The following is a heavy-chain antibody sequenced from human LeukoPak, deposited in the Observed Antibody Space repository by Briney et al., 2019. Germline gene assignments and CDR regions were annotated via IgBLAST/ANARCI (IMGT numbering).Heavy chain of an antibody. CDR1: GLPLVTFA. V-gene: IGHV3-48*01. D-gene: IGHD3-3*01. Sequence: GGPLGFSVEPPGLPLVTFALNGFAKAPGKGRSGFSYISSSSSTIYYADSVKGRFTISRDNAKNSLYLQMNSLRAEDTAVYYCAKWSGYYWDYYFDYWGQGTLVTVSS. CDR2: ISSSSSTI. CDR3: AKWSGYYWDYYFDY. J-gene: IGHJ4*02.